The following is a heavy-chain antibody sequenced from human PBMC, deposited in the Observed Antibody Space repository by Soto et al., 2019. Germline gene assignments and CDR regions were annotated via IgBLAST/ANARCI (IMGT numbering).Heavy chain of an antibody. CDR3: EKEKYGAEGTLGGMEV. CDR2: ISGSGGST. V-gene: IGHV3-23*01. CDR1: VFTFSSYS. D-gene: IGHD4-17*01. J-gene: IGHJ6*01. Sequence: GGSXRLSGSASVFTFSSYSIILFRHAPGKGVECVSAISGSGGSTYYADSVKGRFTIYRDNSKNTLYLQMNSLRAEDTAVYYREKEKYGAEGTLGGMEVCGQGTTV.